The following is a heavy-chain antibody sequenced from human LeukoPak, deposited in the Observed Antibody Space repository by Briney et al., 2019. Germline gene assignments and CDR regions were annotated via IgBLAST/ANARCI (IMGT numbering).Heavy chain of an antibody. Sequence: PGGSLRLSCEVSGITLSNYGMSWVRQAPGKGLEWVAGISGSGASTNYAGSVKGRFTISRDNRKNTLYLQMNSLRVEDTAVYFCAKRGVVIRVILVGFHKEAYYFDSWGQGALVTVSS. D-gene: IGHD3-22*01. CDR1: GITLSNYG. J-gene: IGHJ4*02. CDR3: AKRGVVIRVILVGFHKEAYYFDS. CDR2: ISGSGAST. V-gene: IGHV3-23*01.